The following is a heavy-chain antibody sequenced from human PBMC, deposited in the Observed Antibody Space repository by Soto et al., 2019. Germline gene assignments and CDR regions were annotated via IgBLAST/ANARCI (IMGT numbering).Heavy chain of an antibody. CDR3: ARDRNGPSDLPYYYYYGMDV. J-gene: IGHJ6*02. CDR1: GGSISSYY. V-gene: IGHV4-59*01. CDR2: IYYSGST. Sequence: SETLSLTCTVSGGSISSYYWSWIRQPPGKGLEWIGYIYYSGSTNYNPSHKSRVTISVDTSKNQFSLKLSSVTTADTAVYYCARDRNGPSDLPYYYYYGMDVWGQGTTVTVSS.